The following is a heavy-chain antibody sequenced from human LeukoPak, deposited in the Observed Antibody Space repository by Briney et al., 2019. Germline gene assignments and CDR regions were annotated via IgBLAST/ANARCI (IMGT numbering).Heavy chain of an antibody. CDR2: IKGDGSET. V-gene: IGHV3-7*01. J-gene: IGHJ6*03. D-gene: IGHD2-21*01. CDR1: GSGFTLSEFW. CDR3: AREAYCGGPSCFAVNYMDV. Sequence: GGSPRLSCVASGSGFTLSEFWMGWVRQAPGERLEWVANIKGDGSETYYVDSVKGRFTISRDNAKNSVYLQMNSLRADDTSLYRCAREAYCGGPSCFAVNYMDVWGKGTTVTVSS.